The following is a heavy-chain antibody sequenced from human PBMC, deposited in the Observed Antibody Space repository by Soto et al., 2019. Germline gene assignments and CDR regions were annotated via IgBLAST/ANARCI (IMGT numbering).Heavy chain of an antibody. J-gene: IGHJ3*02. Sequence: QVQLVESGGGVVQPGRSLRLSCAASGFTFSSYGMHWVRQAPGEGPEWVAIIWSDGSNKYYADSVKGRFTISRDNSKNTLYLQMNSLRAEDTAVYYCARRGSGTYAFDMWGQGTMFTVSS. CDR1: GFTFSSYG. CDR2: IWSDGSNK. D-gene: IGHD3-10*01. CDR3: ARRGSGTYAFDM. V-gene: IGHV3-33*01.